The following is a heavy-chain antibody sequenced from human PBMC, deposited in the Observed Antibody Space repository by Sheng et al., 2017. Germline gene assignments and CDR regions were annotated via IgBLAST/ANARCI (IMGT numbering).Heavy chain of an antibody. J-gene: IGHJ3*02. CDR1: GFTFAGYH. CDR2: INPNSGDT. CDR3: ARGGAIISDAFDI. Sequence: QVQLVQSGAEMKKPGASVKVSCKASGFTFAGYHMHWVRQAPGQGLEWMGRINPNSGDTNYAQKIQGRVTMTRDTSISTAYMELSKLRSDDTAVYFCARGGAIISDAFDIWGQGTMVTVSS. V-gene: IGHV1-2*06. D-gene: IGHD2-15*01.